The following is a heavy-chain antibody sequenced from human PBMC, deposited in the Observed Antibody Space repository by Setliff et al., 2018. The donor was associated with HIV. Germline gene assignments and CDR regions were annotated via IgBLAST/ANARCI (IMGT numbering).Heavy chain of an antibody. Sequence: GASVKVSCKAAGGTFSGHAINWVRQAPGQGVEWMGEIIPLFGTAHYAQRFQGRVTITADHSTSTAYTELSRLKSADTAVYYCARAPAHEHATGWYSSSNRFDPWGQGTLVTVSS. D-gene: IGHD1-26*01. CDR3: ARAPAHEHATGWYSSSNRFDP. CDR1: GGTFSGHA. CDR2: IIPLFGTA. V-gene: IGHV1-69*13. J-gene: IGHJ5*02.